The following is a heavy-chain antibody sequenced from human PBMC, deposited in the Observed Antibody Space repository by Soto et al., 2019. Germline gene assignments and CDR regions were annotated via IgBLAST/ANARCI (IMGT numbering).Heavy chain of an antibody. CDR1: GFTFSAYT. CDR2: ISYDRNNE. J-gene: IGHJ3*02. D-gene: IGHD1-26*01. CDR3: ARDGYSGRSDGFDI. V-gene: IGHV3-30-3*01. Sequence: QVQLVESGGGVVQPGRSLRLSCAASGFTFSAYTMHWVRQPPGKGLEWVAVISYDRNNERYIDPVKGRFTVSRDNSKSTLYLQMNSLKSEDTAVYYCARDGYSGRSDGFDIWGQGTMVTVSS.